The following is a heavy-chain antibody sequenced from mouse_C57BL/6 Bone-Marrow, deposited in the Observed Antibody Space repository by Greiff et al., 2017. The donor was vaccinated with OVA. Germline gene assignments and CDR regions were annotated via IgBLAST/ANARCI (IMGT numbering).Heavy chain of an antibody. V-gene: IGHV1-72*01. CDR3: ARWLLPPPIYAMDY. CDR1: GYTFTSYW. Sequence: QVQLQQSGAELVKPGASVKLSCKASGYTFTSYWMHWVKQRPGRGLEWIGRIDPNSGGTKYNEKFKSKATLTVDKPSSTAYMQLSSLTSEDSAVYYCARWLLPPPIYAMDYWGQGTSVTVSS. D-gene: IGHD2-3*01. CDR2: IDPNSGGT. J-gene: IGHJ4*01.